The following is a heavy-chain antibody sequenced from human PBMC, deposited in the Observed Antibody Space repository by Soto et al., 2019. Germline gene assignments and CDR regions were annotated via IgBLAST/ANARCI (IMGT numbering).Heavy chain of an antibody. CDR1: GYSFTSYW. Sequence: PGESLKISCKGSGYSFTSYWISWVRQMPGKGLEWMGRIDPSDSYTNYSPSLQGHVTISADKSISTAYLQWSSLKASDTAMYYCARRKPYYDFWSGRPYYYYGMDVWGQGTTVTVSS. CDR2: IDPSDSYT. D-gene: IGHD3-3*01. CDR3: ARRKPYYDFWSGRPYYYYGMDV. J-gene: IGHJ6*02. V-gene: IGHV5-10-1*01.